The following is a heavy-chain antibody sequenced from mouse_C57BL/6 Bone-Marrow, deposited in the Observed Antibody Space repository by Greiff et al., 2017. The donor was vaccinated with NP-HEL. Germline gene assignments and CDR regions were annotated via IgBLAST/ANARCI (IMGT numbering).Heavy chain of an antibody. J-gene: IGHJ1*03. D-gene: IGHD2-1*01. CDR2: IYPGDGDT. CDR3: ARSLYYGKDGWYFDV. Sequence: QVQLKQSGPELVKPGASVKISCKASGYAFSSSWMNWVKQRPGKGLEWIGRIYPGDGDTNYNGKFKGKATLTADKSSSTAYMQLSSLTSEDSAVYFCARSLYYGKDGWYFDVWGTGTTATVSS. V-gene: IGHV1-82*01. CDR1: GYAFSSSW.